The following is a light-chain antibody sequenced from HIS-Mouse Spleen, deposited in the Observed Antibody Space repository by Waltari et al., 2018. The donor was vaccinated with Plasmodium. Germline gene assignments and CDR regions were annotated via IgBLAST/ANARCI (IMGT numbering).Light chain of an antibody. J-gene: IGKJ1*01. CDR3: QQSYSTWT. Sequence: DIQMTQSPSSLSASVGDRVTITCRASQSISSYLNWYQQKPGQAAKLLIYAASSLQSGVPSRFSGSGSGTDFTLTISSLQPEDFATYYCQQSYSTWTFGQGTKVEIK. V-gene: IGKV1-39*01. CDR2: AAS. CDR1: QSISSY.